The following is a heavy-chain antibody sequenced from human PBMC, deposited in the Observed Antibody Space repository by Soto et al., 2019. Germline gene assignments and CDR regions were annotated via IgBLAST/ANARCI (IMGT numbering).Heavy chain of an antibody. CDR1: GGSFNSFH. Sequence: QVQLVQSGAEVKRPGSSVKVSCKSSGGSFNSFHFNWVRQAPGQGLEWMGRIIPMLDRTQYAQMFQGRVTITVDKSTSTAYMEMSGLESVDAAVYYCARGTVTLFGVVTPPDYWGQGTLVTVSS. J-gene: IGHJ4*02. CDR3: ARGTVTLFGVVTPPDY. D-gene: IGHD3-3*01. CDR2: IIPMLDRT. V-gene: IGHV1-69*08.